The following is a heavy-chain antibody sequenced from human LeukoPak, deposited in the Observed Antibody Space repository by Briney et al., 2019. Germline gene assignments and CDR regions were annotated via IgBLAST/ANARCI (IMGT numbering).Heavy chain of an antibody. V-gene: IGHV3-53*01. CDR1: GFIVSSYY. CDR2: IYSGGST. J-gene: IGHJ4*02. D-gene: IGHD6-19*01. Sequence: GGSLRLSCAASGFIVSSYYMTWVRQAPGKGLGWVSVIYSGGSTFYADSVKGRFTISRDNSKNTLYLQMNSLRDEDTAVYYCARLGGYSSGWYHIDYWGQGTLVTVSS. CDR3: ARLGGYSSGWYHIDY.